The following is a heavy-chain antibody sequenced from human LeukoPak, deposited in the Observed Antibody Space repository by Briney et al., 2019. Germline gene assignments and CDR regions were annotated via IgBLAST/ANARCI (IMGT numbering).Heavy chain of an antibody. V-gene: IGHV3-23*01. Sequence: PGGSLRLSCAASGFTFSSYAMSWVRQAPGKGLEWVSAISGSGGSTYYADSVKGRFTISRDNSKNTLYLQMNSLRAEDTAVYSCAKGRWYXSSTLXYWGQGXLVTVSS. CDR1: GFTFSSYA. CDR3: AKGRWYXSSTLXY. D-gene: IGHD6-13*01. CDR2: ISGSGGST. J-gene: IGHJ4*02.